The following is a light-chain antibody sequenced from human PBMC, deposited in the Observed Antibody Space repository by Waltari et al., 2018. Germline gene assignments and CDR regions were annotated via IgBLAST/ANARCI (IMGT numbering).Light chain of an antibody. CDR3: QQHNDWPPWT. CDR2: GAS. Sequence: EIVLTQSPGTLSLSPGERATLSCRASQSVSSTFLAWYQHKSGQPPRLLIYGASIRATGIPARFSGSGSGTQFTLTINSLQSEDSAVYFCQQHNDWPPWTFGQGTKVELK. CDR1: QSVSST. J-gene: IGKJ1*01. V-gene: IGKV3-15*01.